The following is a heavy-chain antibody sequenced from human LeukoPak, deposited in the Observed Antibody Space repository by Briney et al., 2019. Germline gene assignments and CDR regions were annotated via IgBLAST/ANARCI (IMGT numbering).Heavy chain of an antibody. CDR3: ARDRDWYSFDS. CDR1: GFTFRSYW. D-gene: IGHD6-19*01. CDR2: IKQDGSEK. Sequence: GSLRLSCTASGFTFRSYWMDWVRQAPGKGLEWVANIKQDGSEKYYVDSVKGRFTISRDNAKNSLYLQMNSLRAEDTAVYYCARDRDWYSFDSWGQGTLVTVSS. V-gene: IGHV3-7*03. J-gene: IGHJ4*02.